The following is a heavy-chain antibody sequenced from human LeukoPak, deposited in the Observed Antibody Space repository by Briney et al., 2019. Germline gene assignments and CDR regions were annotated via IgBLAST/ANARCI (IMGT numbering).Heavy chain of an antibody. V-gene: IGHV3-30*02. Sequence: GGSLRLSCAASGFTFSSYGMHWVRQAPGKVLEGVAFIRYDGSNKYYADSVKRRSTISTDKDKNTLYLQKNSLRAENTAVYYCAKPVGIVATDPGQNWLDPWGQGALVTVSS. CDR3: AKPVGIVATDPGQNWLDP. CDR1: GFTFSSYG. J-gene: IGHJ5*02. D-gene: IGHD5-12*01. CDR2: IRYDGSNK.